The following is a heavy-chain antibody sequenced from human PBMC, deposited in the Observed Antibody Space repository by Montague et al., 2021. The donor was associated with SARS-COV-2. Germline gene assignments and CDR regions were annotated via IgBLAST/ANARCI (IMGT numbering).Heavy chain of an antibody. J-gene: IGHJ5*02. CDR2: IYTSGNT. V-gene: IGHV4-61*02. D-gene: IGHD3-16*01. CDR1: GASISSGGSY. CDR3: AREGGVTVLSEGWFDP. Sequence: TLSLTCTVSGASISSGGSYWSWIRQLAGKGLEWIGRIYTSGNTNYNPSLKSRVTMSVTTSKNQFSLRLNSVTAADTAVYYCAREGGVTVLSEGWFDPWGQGTLVTVSS.